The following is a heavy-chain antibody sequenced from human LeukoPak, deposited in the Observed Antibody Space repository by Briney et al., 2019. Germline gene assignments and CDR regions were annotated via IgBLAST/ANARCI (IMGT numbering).Heavy chain of an antibody. Sequence: ASVKVSCKASGYTFTGYYMHWVRQAPGQGLEWMGLINPNSGGTNYAQKFQGRVTMTRDTSISTAYMELSRLRSDDTAVYYCARVQYSSSSVLDYWGQGTLVTVSS. CDR1: GYTFTGYY. CDR2: INPNSGGT. D-gene: IGHD6-6*01. CDR3: ARVQYSSSSVLDY. V-gene: IGHV1-2*02. J-gene: IGHJ4*02.